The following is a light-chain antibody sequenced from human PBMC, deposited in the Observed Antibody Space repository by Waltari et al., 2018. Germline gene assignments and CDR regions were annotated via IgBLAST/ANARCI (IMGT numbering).Light chain of an antibody. CDR1: QSISRY. CDR2: QTS. V-gene: IGKV1-5*03. CDR3: QQYYSYSGYT. J-gene: IGKJ2*01. Sequence: DIQMTQSPSTLSASVGDRVTISYRASQSISRYLAWYQQKPGKAPKLLIYQTSNLESGVPSRFSGSGSGTEFTLTISSLQSDDFASYYCQQYYSYSGYTFGQGTKLEI.